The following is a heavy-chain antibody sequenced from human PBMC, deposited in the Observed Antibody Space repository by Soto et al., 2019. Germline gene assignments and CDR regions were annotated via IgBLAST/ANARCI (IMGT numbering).Heavy chain of an antibody. V-gene: IGHV1-3*01. J-gene: IGHJ4*02. CDR2: INAGNGDT. CDR3: ARSPLSLSSADCW. Sequence: QVQLVQSGAEVRKPGASVMVSCKASGYTFTSYGIHWVRQAPGQRLEWMGWINAGNGDTKYSQKFQDRVTITRDTSASTAYMELSSLRSDDTAIYSGARSPLSLSSADCWWGLGTLVSVSS. D-gene: IGHD2-21*02. CDR1: GYTFTSYG.